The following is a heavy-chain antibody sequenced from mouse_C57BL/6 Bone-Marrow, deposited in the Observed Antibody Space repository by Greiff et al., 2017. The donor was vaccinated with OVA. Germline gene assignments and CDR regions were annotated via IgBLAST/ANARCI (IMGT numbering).Heavy chain of an antibody. J-gene: IGHJ2*01. CDR2: IDPSDSYT. D-gene: IGHD2-5*01. CDR3: ATYSIVY. Sequence: QVQLQQPGAELVKPGASVKLSCKASGYTFTSYWMQWVKQRPGQGLEWIGEIDPSDSYTNYNQKFKGKATLTVDTSSSTAYMQLSSLTSEDSAVYYCATYSIVYWGQGTTLTVSS. CDR1: GYTFTSYW. V-gene: IGHV1-50*01.